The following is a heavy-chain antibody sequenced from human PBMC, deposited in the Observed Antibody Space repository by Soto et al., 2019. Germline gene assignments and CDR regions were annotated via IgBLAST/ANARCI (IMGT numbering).Heavy chain of an antibody. CDR2: MYYSGTT. V-gene: IGHV4-59*12. D-gene: IGHD5-18*01. CDR3: ARDLGGNSYGYFDY. CDR1: GVSISSSY. Sequence: SETMSLTCSVSGVSISSSYWNWIRQPPGKALEWIGYMYYSGTTNYNPSLKSRVTISVDTSKSQFSLNLNSVTAADTAVYYCARDLGGNSYGYFDYWGQGTLVTVSS. J-gene: IGHJ4*02.